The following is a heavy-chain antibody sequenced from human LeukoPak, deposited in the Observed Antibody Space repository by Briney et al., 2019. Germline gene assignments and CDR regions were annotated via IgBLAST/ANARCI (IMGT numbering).Heavy chain of an antibody. CDR3: ARLAVAGTGDSYYFDY. D-gene: IGHD6-19*01. CDR2: IYYSGST. CDR1: GGSIGSYY. J-gene: IGHJ4*02. Sequence: SETLSLTCTVSGGSIGSYYWSWIRQPPGKGLEWIGYIYYSGSTNYNPSLKSRVTISVDTSKNQFSLKLSSVTAADTAVYYCARLAVAGTGDSYYFDYWGQGTLVTVSS. V-gene: IGHV4-59*01.